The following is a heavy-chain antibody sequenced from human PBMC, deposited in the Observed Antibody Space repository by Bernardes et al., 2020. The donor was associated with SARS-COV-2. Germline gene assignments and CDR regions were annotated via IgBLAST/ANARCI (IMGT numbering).Heavy chain of an antibody. J-gene: IGHJ4*02. CDR3: VRWRDGFNQEGYFDY. Sequence: GGSLRLSRAVSGLTVTSNYMSWVRQAPGTGLEWLAVIYRGASTYYADSVKGRFTISRVKSQNTLYLQMNSLRAEDTAVYYCVRWRDGFNQEGYFDYWGQGTLVTVSS. V-gene: IGHV3-53*01. CDR1: GLTVTSNY. D-gene: IGHD3-3*01. CDR2: IYRGAST.